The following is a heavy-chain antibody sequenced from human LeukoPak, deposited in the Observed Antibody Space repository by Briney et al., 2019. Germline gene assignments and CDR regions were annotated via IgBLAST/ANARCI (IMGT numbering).Heavy chain of an antibody. J-gene: IGHJ4*02. CDR2: IYYSGST. V-gene: IGHV4-61*01. D-gene: IGHD4-11*01. CDR1: GGSISSGSYY. Sequence: SQTLSLTCTVSGGSISSGSYYWSWIRQPPGKGLEWIGYIYYSGSTNYNPSLKSRVTTSVDTSKNQFSLKLSSVTAADTAVYYCARGPHAKTLDGEGSNYEFDYWGQGTLVTVSS. CDR3: ARGPHAKTLDGEGSNYEFDY.